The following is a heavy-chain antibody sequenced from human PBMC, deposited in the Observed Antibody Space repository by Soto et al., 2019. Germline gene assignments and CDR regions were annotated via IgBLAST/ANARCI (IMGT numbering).Heavy chain of an antibody. V-gene: IGHV3-11*01. CDR3: ARVSPPFDY. CDR2: ICSSGRTI. J-gene: IGHJ4*02. D-gene: IGHD3-3*02. Sequence: QVQLVESGGGVVKPGGSLRLSCAASGFTFSDYYMSWIRQAPGKGLEWVSNICSSGRTINYADSVKGRFTISRDNSKKSLSLQLNSLRAVDTAVNFCARVSPPFDYGGQGTVVTVSS. CDR1: GFTFSDYY.